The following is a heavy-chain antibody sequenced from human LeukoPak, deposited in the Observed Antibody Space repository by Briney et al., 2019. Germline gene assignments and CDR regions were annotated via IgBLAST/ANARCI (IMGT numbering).Heavy chain of an antibody. CDR3: AELGITMIGGV. V-gene: IGHV3-48*03. CDR1: GFTFISYE. D-gene: IGHD3-10*02. CDR2: ISSSGSTI. Sequence: GGALRLSCAASGFTFISYEMNWVRLAPGKGLEWVSYISSSGSTIYYADSVKGRFTISRDNAKNSLYLQMNSLRAEDTAVSYCAELGITMIGGVWGKGTTVTISS. J-gene: IGHJ6*04.